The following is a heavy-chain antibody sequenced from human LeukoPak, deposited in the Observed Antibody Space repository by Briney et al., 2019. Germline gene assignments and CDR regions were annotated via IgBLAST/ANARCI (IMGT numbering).Heavy chain of an antibody. CDR3: ARGGVGGYASDAFDI. D-gene: IGHD5-12*01. CDR1: GYSFTSYW. J-gene: IGHJ3*02. V-gene: IGHV5-51*01. CDR2: IYPGDSDT. Sequence: GESLKISCKGSGYSFTSYWIGWVRQMPGKGLEWMGIIYPGDSDTRYSPSFQGQVTISADKSISTAYLQWSSLRASDTAMYYCARGGVGGYASDAFDIWGQGTMVTVSS.